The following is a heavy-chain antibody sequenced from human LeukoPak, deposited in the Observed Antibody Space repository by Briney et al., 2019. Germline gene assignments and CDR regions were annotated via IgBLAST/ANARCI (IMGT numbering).Heavy chain of an antibody. Sequence: PSETLSLTCAVYGGSFSGYYWSWIRQPPGKGLEWIGEINYSGSTNYNPSLKSRVTISVDTSKNQFSLKLSSVTAADTAVYYCARGPYYDFWSGYSHDFDYWGQGTLVTVSS. CDR1: GGSFSGYY. CDR3: ARGPYYDFWSGYSHDFDY. CDR2: INYSGST. J-gene: IGHJ4*02. D-gene: IGHD3-3*01. V-gene: IGHV4-34*01.